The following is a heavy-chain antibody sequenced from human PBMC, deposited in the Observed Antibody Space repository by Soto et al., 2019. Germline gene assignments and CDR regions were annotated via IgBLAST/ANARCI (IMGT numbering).Heavy chain of an antibody. Sequence: QVQVVQSGAEVKEPGASVKVSCKASGYSSSNYYTHWVRQAPGQGLEWMGIVNPYGASSNYAQSFQGRVTLTRDTSTNTDYMDLSRLTSGDTAVYYCASVTTIWSKWGQGTLVTVSS. V-gene: IGHV1-46*01. D-gene: IGHD2-21*02. CDR1: GYSSSNYY. CDR2: VNPYGASS. CDR3: ASVTTIWSK. J-gene: IGHJ4*02.